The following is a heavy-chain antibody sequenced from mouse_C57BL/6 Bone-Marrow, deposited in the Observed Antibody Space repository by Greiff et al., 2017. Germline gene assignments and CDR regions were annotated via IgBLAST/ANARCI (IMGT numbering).Heavy chain of an antibody. D-gene: IGHD2-2*01. CDR2: IDPNSGGT. Sequence: VQLQQPGAELVKPGASVKLSCKASGYTFTSYWMTWVKQRPGRGLEWIGRIDPNSGGTNYKDKCKRKATLTVDKPSGTAYMKLRSLTSEDSSVYYCARERRVTTEYYFDYWGQGTTLTVSS. CDR3: ARERRVTTEYYFDY. CDR1: GYTFTSYW. J-gene: IGHJ2*01. V-gene: IGHV1-72*01.